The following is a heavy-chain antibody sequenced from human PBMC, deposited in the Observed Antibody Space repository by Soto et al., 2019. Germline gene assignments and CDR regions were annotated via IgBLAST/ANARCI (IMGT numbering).Heavy chain of an antibody. CDR2: INAGNGDT. CDR1: GYTFTNYA. Sequence: QVPLVQSGAEVKKPGASVKVSCKASGYTFTNYAMQWVRQAPEQRLEWMGWINAGNGDTKYSQNFQGRVTITRDASASTAYMELSSLTSEDTAVYYCARGIWTMTRGAYYFDNWGQGTLVTVSS. J-gene: IGHJ4*02. CDR3: ARGIWTMTRGAYYFDN. D-gene: IGHD3-10*01. V-gene: IGHV1-3*01.